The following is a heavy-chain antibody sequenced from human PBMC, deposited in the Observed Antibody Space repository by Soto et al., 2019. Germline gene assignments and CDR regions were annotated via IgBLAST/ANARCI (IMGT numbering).Heavy chain of an antibody. V-gene: IGHV5-51*01. J-gene: IGHJ6*02. CDR1: GYSFTSYW. D-gene: IGHD2-15*01. CDR3: TRERVGLLYYYYGMDV. CDR2: IYPGDSDT. Sequence: PGESLKISCKGSGYSFTSYWIGWVRQMPGKGLEWMGIIYPGDSDTRYSPSFQGQVTISADKSISTAYLQWSSLKASDTAVYYCTRERVGLLYYYYGMDVWGQGTTVTVSS.